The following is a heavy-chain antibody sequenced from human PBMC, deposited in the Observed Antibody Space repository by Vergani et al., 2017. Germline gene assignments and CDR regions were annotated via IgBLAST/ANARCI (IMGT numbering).Heavy chain of an antibody. D-gene: IGHD6-13*01. V-gene: IGHV4-59*01. CDR3: ASDFRLAAAVNYYYYGMDV. J-gene: IGHJ6*02. CDR1: GGSISSYY. Sequence: QVQLQEWGPGLVKPSETLSLTCAVSGGSISSYYWSWIRQPPGKGLEWIGYIYYSGSTNYNTSLKSRVTISVDTSMNQFSLKLSSVSAADTAVYYCASDFRLAAAVNYYYYGMDVWGQGTMVTVSS. CDR2: IYYSGST.